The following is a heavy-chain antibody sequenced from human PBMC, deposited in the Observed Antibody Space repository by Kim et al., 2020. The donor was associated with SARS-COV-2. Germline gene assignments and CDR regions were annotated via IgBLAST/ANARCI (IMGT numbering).Heavy chain of an antibody. Sequence: SETLSLTCAVYGGSFSGYYWSWIRQPPGKGLEWIGEINHSGSTNYNPSLKSRVTISVDTSKNQFSLKLSSVTAADTAVYYCARGFSTMTTVTTGGFDPWG. J-gene: IGHJ5*02. CDR1: GGSFSGYY. CDR2: INHSGST. V-gene: IGHV4-34*01. CDR3: ARGFSTMTTVTTGGFDP. D-gene: IGHD4-17*01.